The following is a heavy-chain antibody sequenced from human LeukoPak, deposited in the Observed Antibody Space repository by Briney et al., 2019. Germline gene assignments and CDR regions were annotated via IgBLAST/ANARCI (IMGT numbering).Heavy chain of an antibody. CDR2: ISSSSSYI. V-gene: IGHV3-21*01. CDR3: ARAPIYCSGGSCYASQIDY. J-gene: IGHJ4*02. D-gene: IGHD2-15*01. CDR1: GFTFSSYW. Sequence: GGSLRLSCAASGFTFSSYWMNWVRQAPGKGLEWVSSISSSSSYIYYADSVKGRFTISRDNAKNSLYLQMNSLRAEDTAVYYCARAPIYCSGGSCYASQIDYWGQGTLVTVSS.